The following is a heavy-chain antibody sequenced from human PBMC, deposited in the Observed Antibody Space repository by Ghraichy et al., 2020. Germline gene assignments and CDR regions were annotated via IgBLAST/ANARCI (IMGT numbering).Heavy chain of an antibody. CDR3: ARRGTVRSPRWHFDL. V-gene: IGHV4-39*01. D-gene: IGHD3-16*01. Sequence: SETLSLTCTVSGGSIRSSSYYWAWIRQPPGKGLEFIGTIYYTGCTYYSPSLKSRVTISVDSSKNQLSLHLSSVTAADTALYYCARRGTVRSPRWHFDLWGRGTLVTV. J-gene: IGHJ2*01. CDR2: IYYTGCT. CDR1: GGSIRSSSYY.